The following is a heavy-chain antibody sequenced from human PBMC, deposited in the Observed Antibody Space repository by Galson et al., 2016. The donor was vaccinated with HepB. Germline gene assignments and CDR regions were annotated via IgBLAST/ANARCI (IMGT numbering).Heavy chain of an antibody. D-gene: IGHD3-16*01. V-gene: IGHV1-18*01. CDR1: GYNFHNYH. CDR3: AKYDRLRLLRG. Sequence: SVKVSCKASGYNFHNYHISWVRQAPGQGLEWMGWISADNGDTKSAQKFQGRVIMTADTYTATAYVELGGLRSDDTAVYYCAKYDRLRLLRGWGQGTAVPVSS. CDR2: ISADNGDT. J-gene: IGHJ6*02.